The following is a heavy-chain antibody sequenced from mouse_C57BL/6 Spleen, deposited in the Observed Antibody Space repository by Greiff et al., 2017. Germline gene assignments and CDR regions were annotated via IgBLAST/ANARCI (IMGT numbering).Heavy chain of an antibody. CDR3: ARNDEDAMDY. CDR1: GYSFTGYY. Sequence: VQLQQSGPELVKPGASVKISCKASGYSFTGYYMNWVKQSPEKSLEWIGEINPSTGGTTYNQKFKAKATLTVDKSSSTAYMQLKSLTSEDSAVYYCARNDEDAMDYWGQGTSVTVSS. CDR2: INPSTGGT. J-gene: IGHJ4*01. D-gene: IGHD2-12*01. V-gene: IGHV1-42*01.